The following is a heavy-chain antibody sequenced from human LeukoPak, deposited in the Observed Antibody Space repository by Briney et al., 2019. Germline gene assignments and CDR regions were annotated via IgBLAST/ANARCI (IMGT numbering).Heavy chain of an antibody. CDR3: ARGTYYYGSGRHAWHGMDV. J-gene: IGHJ6*02. D-gene: IGHD3-10*01. V-gene: IGHV1-2*02. Sequence: ASVKVSCKASGYTFTGYYMHWVRQAPGQGLEWMGWINPNSGGTNYAQKFQGRVTMTRDTSISTAYVELSRLRSDDTAVYYCARGTYYYGSGRHAWHGMDVWGQGTTVTVSS. CDR2: INPNSGGT. CDR1: GYTFTGYY.